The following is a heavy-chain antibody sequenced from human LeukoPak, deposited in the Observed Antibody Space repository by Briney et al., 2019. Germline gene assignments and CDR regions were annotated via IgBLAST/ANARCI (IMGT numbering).Heavy chain of an antibody. V-gene: IGHV4-34*01. CDR2: INHSGST. CDR3: ARVGGTYAFDI. J-gene: IGHJ3*02. Sequence: SETLSLTCAVYGGSFSGYYWSWIRQPPGTGLEWIGEINHSGSTNYNPSLKSRVTISVDTSKNQFSLKLSSVTAADTAVYYCARVGGTYAFDIWGQGTMVTVSS. D-gene: IGHD2-15*01. CDR1: GGSFSGYY.